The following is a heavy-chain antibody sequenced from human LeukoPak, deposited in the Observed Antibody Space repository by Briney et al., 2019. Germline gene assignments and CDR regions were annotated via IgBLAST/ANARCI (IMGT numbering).Heavy chain of an antibody. V-gene: IGHV3-33*01. J-gene: IGHJ4*02. CDR1: GFTFSSYG. D-gene: IGHD6-19*01. CDR2: IWYDGSNK. Sequence: GGSLRLSCAASGFTFSSYGMHWVRQAPGKGLEWVAVIWYDGSNKYYADSVKGRFTISRDNSKNTLYLQMNSLRAEDTAVYYCARGPQWLFYFDYWGQGTLVTVSS. CDR3: ARGPQWLFYFDY.